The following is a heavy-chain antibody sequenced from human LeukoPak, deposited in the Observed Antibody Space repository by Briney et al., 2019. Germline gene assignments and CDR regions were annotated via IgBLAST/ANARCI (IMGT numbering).Heavy chain of an antibody. CDR2: INPNSGGT. V-gene: IGHV1-2*02. CDR3: ARLRSYGSGSYYFDY. Sequence: GASVKVSCKASGYTFTGYYMHWVRQAPGQGLEWMGWINPNSGGTNYAQKFRGRVTMTRDTSISTAYMELSRLRSDDTAVYYCARLRSYGSGSYYFDYWGQGTLVTVSS. J-gene: IGHJ4*02. CDR1: GYTFTGYY. D-gene: IGHD3-10*01.